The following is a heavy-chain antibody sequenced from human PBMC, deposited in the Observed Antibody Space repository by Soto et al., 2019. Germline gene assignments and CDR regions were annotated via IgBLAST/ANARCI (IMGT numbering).Heavy chain of an antibody. Sequence: QVLLLQSGSEVKKPGSSVKVSCKASGDAFQSYAIHWVRQAPGQGLEYMGRIIPSYDRTKYAQKFQGRLTVTADMYTSTVYMELGSLRSEDTAVYYCARAPTNDYGDDTFDYWGQGTKVIVSS. D-gene: IGHD4-17*01. CDR2: IIPSYDRT. CDR1: GDAFQSYA. V-gene: IGHV1-69*06. CDR3: ARAPTNDYGDDTFDY. J-gene: IGHJ4*02.